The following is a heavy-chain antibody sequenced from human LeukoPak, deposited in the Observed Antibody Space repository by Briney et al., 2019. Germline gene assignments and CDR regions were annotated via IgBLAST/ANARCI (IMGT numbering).Heavy chain of an antibody. Sequence: SGGSLRLSCAASGFTFSSYWMSWVRQAPGKGLEWVANIKQDGSEKYYVDSVKGRFTISRDNAKNSLYLQMNSLRAEDTAVYYCATRYSSGWYANDYWGQGTLVTVSS. CDR1: GFTFSSYW. J-gene: IGHJ4*02. CDR2: IKQDGSEK. CDR3: ATRYSSGWYANDY. D-gene: IGHD6-19*01. V-gene: IGHV3-7*01.